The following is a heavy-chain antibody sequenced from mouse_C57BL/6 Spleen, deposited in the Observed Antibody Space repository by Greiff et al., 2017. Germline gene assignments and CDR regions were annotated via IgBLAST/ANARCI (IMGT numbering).Heavy chain of an antibody. CDR2: ISSGGDYI. D-gene: IGHD2-2*01. Sequence: EVQRVESGEGLVKPGGSLKLSCAASGFTFSSYAMSWVRQTPEKRLEWVAYISSGGDYIYYADTVKGRFTISRDNARNTLYLQMSSLKSEDTAMYYCTRYGYDGYAMDYWGQGTSVTVSS. V-gene: IGHV5-9-1*02. J-gene: IGHJ4*01. CDR1: GFTFSSYA. CDR3: TRYGYDGYAMDY.